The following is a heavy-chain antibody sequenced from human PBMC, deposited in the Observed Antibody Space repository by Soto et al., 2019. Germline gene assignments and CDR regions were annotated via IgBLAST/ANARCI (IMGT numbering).Heavy chain of an antibody. Sequence: ASVKVSCRASGYSFTDYYLHWVRQAPGQGLEWMGWISAYNGNTNYAQKLQGRVTMTTDTSTSTAYMERRSLRSDDTAVYYCARGSNWFDPWGQGTLVTVSS. CDR3: ARGSNWFDP. CDR2: ISAYNGNT. CDR1: GYSFTDYY. V-gene: IGHV1-18*01. J-gene: IGHJ5*02.